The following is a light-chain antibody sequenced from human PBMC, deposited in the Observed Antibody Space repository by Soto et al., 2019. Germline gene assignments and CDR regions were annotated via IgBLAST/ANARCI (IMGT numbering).Light chain of an antibody. J-gene: IGKJ1*01. V-gene: IGKV3-20*01. Sequence: PGERATLSCRVSQSVSSNNLAWYQHKPGQPPRLLIYVASRGATGIPDRFSGSGSGSEFTLTITRLEPEDFAVYYCQQHGSGPWTFGQGTKVEIK. CDR1: QSVSSNN. CDR2: VAS. CDR3: QQHGSGPWT.